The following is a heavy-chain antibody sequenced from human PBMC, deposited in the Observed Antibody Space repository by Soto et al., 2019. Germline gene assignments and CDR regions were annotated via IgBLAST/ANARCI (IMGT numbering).Heavy chain of an antibody. V-gene: IGHV4-59*01. D-gene: IGHD3-3*01. J-gene: IGHJ5*02. CDR1: GGSISSYY. CDR2: IYYSGST. CDR3: ARGGPPLTIFGVVMSWFDP. Sequence: QVQLQESGPGLVKPSETLSLTCTVSGGSISSYYWSWIRQPPGKGLEWIGYIYYSGSTNYNPSLKSRVTISVDTSKNQFSLKLTSVTAADTAVYYCARGGPPLTIFGVVMSWFDPWGQGTLVTVSS.